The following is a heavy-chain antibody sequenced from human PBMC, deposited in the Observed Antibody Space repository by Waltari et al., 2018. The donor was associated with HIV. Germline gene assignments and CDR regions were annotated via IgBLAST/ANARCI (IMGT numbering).Heavy chain of an antibody. CDR1: GGSVSSTSYF. D-gene: IGHD1-26*01. CDR2: IYYTGRA. Sequence: QLQLQESGPGLVKPSETLSLTCTFSGGSVSSTSYFWGWIRQPPGQGLEWNGRIYYTGRAYYNPSLKSRVTISVDTSKNQFSLKVTSVTAADTAVYYCARHALRVGAAYWNFDLWGRGTLVTVSS. CDR3: ARHALRVGAAYWNFDL. J-gene: IGHJ2*01. V-gene: IGHV4-39*01.